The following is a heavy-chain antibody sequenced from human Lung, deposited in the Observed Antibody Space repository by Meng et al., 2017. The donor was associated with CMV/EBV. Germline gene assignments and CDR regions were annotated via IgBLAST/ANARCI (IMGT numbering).Heavy chain of an antibody. CDR1: GFTFSRYW. CDR2: VKQNGSEK. Sequence: LSFAASGFTFSRYWMCWVRQAPGKELEWVANVKQNGSEKYYVDSVKGRFTISRDNAKNSLYLQMNSLRAENAAVYSYASGLATYYFDYWGQGTLVTV. D-gene: IGHD5-12*01. V-gene: IGHV3-7*01. CDR3: ASGLATYYFDY. J-gene: IGHJ4*01.